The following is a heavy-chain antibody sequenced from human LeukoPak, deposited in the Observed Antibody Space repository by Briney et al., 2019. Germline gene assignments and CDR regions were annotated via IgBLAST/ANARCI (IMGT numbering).Heavy chain of an antibody. D-gene: IGHD1-26*01. CDR3: VRDLGGRSGH. V-gene: IGHV3-48*02. CDR2: ISTGSHTI. Sequence: HAGGSLRLSCAASGFTFSSYSMSWVRQAPGKGLEWVSYISTGSHTIYYADSVKGRFTISRDNAKNSLYLQMNSLRDEDTAVYYCVRDLGGRSGHWGQGTLVTVSS. J-gene: IGHJ4*02. CDR1: GFTFSSYS.